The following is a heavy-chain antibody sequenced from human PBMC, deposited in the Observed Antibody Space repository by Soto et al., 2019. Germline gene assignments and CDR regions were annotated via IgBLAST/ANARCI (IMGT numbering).Heavy chain of an antibody. CDR2: VNPTGGHT. V-gene: IGHV1-46*01. CDR3: AGGGHVVVVTAAFDY. CDR1: GDTFTNYY. D-gene: IGHD2-21*02. Sequence: QVQLMQSGAEVKKPGASVKVSCKASGDTFTNYYIHWVRQAPGQGLEWMGTVNPTGGHTTYSQNFLGRVAITTATSTSTPYRELTSLTSYATAVYYWAGGGHVVVVTAAFDYWGQGTLVSVSS. J-gene: IGHJ4*02.